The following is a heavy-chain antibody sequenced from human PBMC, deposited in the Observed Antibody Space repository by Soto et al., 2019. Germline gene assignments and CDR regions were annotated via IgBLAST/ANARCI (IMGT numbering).Heavy chain of an antibody. J-gene: IGHJ4*02. Sequence: ASVKVSCKASGYTFTSYAMHWVRQAPAQRLEWMGWINAGNGNTKYSQKFQGRVTITRDTSASTAYMELSSLRSEDTAVYYCARAPSWYTFDYWGQGTLVTVSS. V-gene: IGHV1-3*01. CDR2: INAGNGNT. D-gene: IGHD6-13*01. CDR3: ARAPSWYTFDY. CDR1: GYTFTSYA.